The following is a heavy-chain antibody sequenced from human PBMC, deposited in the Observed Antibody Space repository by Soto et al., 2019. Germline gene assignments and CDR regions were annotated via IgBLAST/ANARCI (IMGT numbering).Heavy chain of an antibody. CDR3: AKDRGTNYYYYCLDV. V-gene: IGHV3-23*01. CDR1: GLTFTNYA. D-gene: IGHD1-7*01. J-gene: IGHJ6*02. CDR2: ISSSGVSL. Sequence: PGGSLRLSCAASGLTFTNYAMSWVRQAPGKGLEWVSAISSSGVSLHYADSVRGRFSISRDNSQNTLYLQMNSLRAEDTAVYYCAKDRGTNYYYYCLDVWGQGTKV.